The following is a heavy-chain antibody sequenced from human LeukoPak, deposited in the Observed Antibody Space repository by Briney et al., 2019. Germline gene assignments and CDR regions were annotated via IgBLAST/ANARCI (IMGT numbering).Heavy chain of an antibody. Sequence: PSETLSLTCTVSGGSISSYYWSWIRQPPGKGLEWIGYIYYSGSTNYNPSLKSRVTISVDTSKNQFSLKLSSVTAADTAVYYCARGRRGGITNWGQGTLVTVPS. CDR2: IYYSGST. CDR3: ARGRRGGITN. D-gene: IGHD2-15*01. J-gene: IGHJ4*02. CDR1: GGSISSYY. V-gene: IGHV4-59*01.